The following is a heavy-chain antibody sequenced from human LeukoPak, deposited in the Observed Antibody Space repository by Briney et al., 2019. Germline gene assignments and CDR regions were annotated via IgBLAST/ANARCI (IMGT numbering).Heavy chain of an antibody. Sequence: SETLSLTCAVYGGSFGGYYWSWIRQPPGKGLEWIGEINHSGSTNYNPSLKSRVTISVDTSKNQFSLKLSSVTAADTAVYYCARDDPRGDDYGDYGAVGAFDIWGQGTMVTVSS. J-gene: IGHJ3*02. CDR3: ARDDPRGDDYGDYGAVGAFDI. CDR1: GGSFGGYY. CDR2: INHSGST. V-gene: IGHV4-34*01. D-gene: IGHD4-17*01.